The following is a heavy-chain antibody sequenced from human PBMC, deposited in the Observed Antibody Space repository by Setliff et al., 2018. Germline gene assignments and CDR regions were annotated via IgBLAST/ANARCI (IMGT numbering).Heavy chain of an antibody. D-gene: IGHD3-9*01. CDR2: FDPEDGET. V-gene: IGHV1-24*01. CDR1: GYTLTELS. Sequence: ASVKVSCKVSGYTLTELSMHWVRQAPGKGLEWMGGFDPEDGETIYAQKFQGRVTITADESTSTAYMELSSLRSEDTAVYYCARVLEPNYDILTGYYYYYFDYWGQGTLVTVSS. CDR3: ARVLEPNYDILTGYYYYYFDY. J-gene: IGHJ4*02.